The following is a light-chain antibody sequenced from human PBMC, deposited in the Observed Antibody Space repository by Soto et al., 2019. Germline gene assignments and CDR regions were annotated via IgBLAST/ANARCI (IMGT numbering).Light chain of an antibody. J-gene: IGKJ5*01. Sequence: DIQMTPTTSSLSASVGDRVTITCRASQSISRNLNWYQHKPGKAPKLLIYAASSLQNGVPSRFSGGGSGTEFTLSISSLQPEDFGTYYCQQSYTTASITFGQGTRLEIK. CDR1: QSISRN. V-gene: IGKV1-39*01. CDR3: QQSYTTASIT. CDR2: AAS.